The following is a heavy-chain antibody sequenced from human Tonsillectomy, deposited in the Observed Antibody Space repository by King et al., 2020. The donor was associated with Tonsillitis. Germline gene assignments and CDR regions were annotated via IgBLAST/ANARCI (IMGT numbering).Heavy chain of an antibody. CDR3: AKDATSYYDSSGHYYGVDY. V-gene: IGHV3-30*02. D-gene: IGHD3-22*01. Sequence: VQLVESGGGVVQPGGSLRVSCAASGISFSSYGMHWVRQAQGKGLEWVAFIRYDGSNEYYADSVKGRFTISRDNSKNTLFLRMNSLRAEDTAVYYCAKDATSYYDSSGHYYGVDYWGQGTLVTVSS. CDR1: GISFSSYG. J-gene: IGHJ4*02. CDR2: IRYDGSNE.